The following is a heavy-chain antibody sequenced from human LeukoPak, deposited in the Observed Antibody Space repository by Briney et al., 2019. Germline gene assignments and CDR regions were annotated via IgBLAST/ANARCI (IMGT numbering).Heavy chain of an antibody. D-gene: IGHD3-9*01. V-gene: IGHV1-18*01. J-gene: IGHJ4*02. CDR2: ISAYNGNT. CDR3: AREGVYYDILTGYDY. Sequence: ASVKVSCKASGYTFTSYGISWVRQAPGQGLEWMGWISAYNGNTNYAQKLQGRVTMTTDTSTSTAYMELRSLRSGDTAVYYCAREGVYYDILTGYDYWGQGTLVTVSS. CDR1: GYTFTSYG.